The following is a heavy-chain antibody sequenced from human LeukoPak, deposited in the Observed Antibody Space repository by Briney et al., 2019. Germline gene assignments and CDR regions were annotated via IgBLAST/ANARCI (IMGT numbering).Heavy chain of an antibody. CDR1: GYTFTGYY. CDR3: ARVRGNWNSINWFDP. V-gene: IGHV1-2*02. Sequence: ASVKVSCKASGYTFTGYYMHWVRQAPGQGLEWMGWINPNSGGTNYAQKFQGRVTMTRDTSISTAYMELSRLRSDDTAVYYCARVRGNWNSINWFDPWGQRTLVTVSS. J-gene: IGHJ5*02. D-gene: IGHD1-7*01. CDR2: INPNSGGT.